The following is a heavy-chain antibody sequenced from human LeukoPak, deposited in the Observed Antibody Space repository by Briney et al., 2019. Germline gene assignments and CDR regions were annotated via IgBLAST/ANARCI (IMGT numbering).Heavy chain of an antibody. D-gene: IGHD3-10*01. CDR1: GFTFSSYS. J-gene: IGHJ6*02. CDR2: ISSSSSYI. V-gene: IGHV3-21*01. Sequence: GGSLRLSCAASGFTFSSYSMNWVRQAPGKGLEWVSSISSSSSYIYYADSVKGRFTISRDNAKNSLYLQMNSLRAEDTAVYYCARELMVRGVITTHYYYYGMDVWGQGTTVTVSS. CDR3: ARELMVRGVITTHYYYYGMDV.